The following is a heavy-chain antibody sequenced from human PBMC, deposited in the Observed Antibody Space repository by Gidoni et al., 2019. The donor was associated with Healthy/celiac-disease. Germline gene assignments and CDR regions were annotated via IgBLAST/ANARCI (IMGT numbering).Heavy chain of an antibody. CDR3: ARLIVATISGMDV. D-gene: IGHD5-12*01. CDR1: GYSLTRYR. CDR2: IYPGDSDT. J-gene: IGHJ6*02. V-gene: IGHV5-51*01. Sequence: EVPLVPSGAEVKKPGESLKIPRKGSGYSLTRYRIGWVPQMPGKGLGWMGIIYPGDSDTRYSPSFQGQVTISADKSISTAYLQWSSLKASDTAMYYCARLIVATISGMDVWGQGTTVTVSS.